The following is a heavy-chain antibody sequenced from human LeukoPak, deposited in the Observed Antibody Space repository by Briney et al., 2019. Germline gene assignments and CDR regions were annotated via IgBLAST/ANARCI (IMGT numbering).Heavy chain of an antibody. CDR3: AKGQPPLPYVNRFHP. CDR1: GFTFSSYA. J-gene: IGHJ5*02. V-gene: IGHV3-23*01. D-gene: IGHD2-2*02. CDR2: ISGSGGST. Sequence: GGSLRLSCAASGFTFSSYAMSWVRQAPGKGLERVSAISGSGGSTYYADSVKGRFTISRDNSKNTLYLQMNSLRAEDTAVYYWAKGQPPLPYVNRFHPRGQGTLVTVSS.